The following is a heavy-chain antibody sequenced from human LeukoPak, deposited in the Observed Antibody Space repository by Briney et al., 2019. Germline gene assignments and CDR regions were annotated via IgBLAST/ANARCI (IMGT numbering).Heavy chain of an antibody. Sequence: SETLSLTCTVSGGSMSGYYWGWIRQPPGKGLEWIGSIYYSGSTYYNPSLKSRVTISVDTSKNQFSLKLSSVTAADTAVYYCARVLRSSGYYYFDYWGQGTLVTVSS. CDR2: IYYSGST. V-gene: IGHV4-39*07. D-gene: IGHD6-19*01. J-gene: IGHJ4*02. CDR1: GGSMSGYY. CDR3: ARVLRSSGYYYFDY.